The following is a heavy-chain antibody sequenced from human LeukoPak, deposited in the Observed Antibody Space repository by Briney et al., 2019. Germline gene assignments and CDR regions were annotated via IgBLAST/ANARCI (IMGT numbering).Heavy chain of an antibody. Sequence: PSQTLSLTCTVSGGSISSGGYYWSWIRQHPGKGLEWIGYIYYSGSTYYNPSLKSRVTISVDTSKNQFSLKLSSVTAADTAVYYCAREDTGLGFFDYWGQGTLLTVSS. CDR1: GGSISSGGYY. CDR3: AREDTGLGFFDY. CDR2: IYYSGST. J-gene: IGHJ4*02. V-gene: IGHV4-31*03. D-gene: IGHD2-8*02.